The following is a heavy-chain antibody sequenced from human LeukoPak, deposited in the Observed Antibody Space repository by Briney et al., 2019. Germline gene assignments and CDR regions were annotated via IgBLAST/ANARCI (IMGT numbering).Heavy chain of an antibody. CDR3: AREGRSTMIPGAFDI. J-gene: IGHJ3*02. CDR1: GGSINNNIHY. CDR2: IFYSGQT. V-gene: IGHV4-39*07. D-gene: IGHD3-22*01. Sequence: SEILSLTCTVSGGSINNNIHYWGWIRQPPGKGLEWIGTIFYSGQTYYNPSLKSRVTISVDTSKNQFSLKLRSVTAADTAVYYCAREGRSTMIPGAFDIWGQGTMVTVSS.